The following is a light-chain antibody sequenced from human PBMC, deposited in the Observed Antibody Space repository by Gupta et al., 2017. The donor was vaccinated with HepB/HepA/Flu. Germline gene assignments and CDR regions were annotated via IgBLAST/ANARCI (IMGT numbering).Light chain of an antibody. J-gene: IGLJ3*02. V-gene: IGLV1-47*01. CDR2: RNN. CDR1: SSNIGSNY. Sequence: SVLTQPPSASGTPGQRVTFPCSGSSSNIGSNYVYWYQQLPGTAPKLLIYRNNQRPSGVPDRFSGSKSGTSASLAISGLRSEDEADYYCAAWDDSLSGWVFGGGTKLTVL. CDR3: AAWDDSLSGWV.